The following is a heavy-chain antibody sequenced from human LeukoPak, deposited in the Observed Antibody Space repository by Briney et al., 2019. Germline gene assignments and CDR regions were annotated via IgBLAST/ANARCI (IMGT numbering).Heavy chain of an antibody. CDR1: GYTFTGYY. CDR3: ARDNFRTVLKRDFDY. D-gene: IGHD4-23*01. Sequence: ASVKVSCKASGYTFTGYYMHWVRQAPGQGLEWMGWINPNSGGTNYAQKFQGWVTMTRDTSISTAYMELSRLRSDDTAVYYCARDNFRTVLKRDFDYWGQGTLVTVSS. CDR2: INPNSGGT. V-gene: IGHV1-2*04. J-gene: IGHJ4*02.